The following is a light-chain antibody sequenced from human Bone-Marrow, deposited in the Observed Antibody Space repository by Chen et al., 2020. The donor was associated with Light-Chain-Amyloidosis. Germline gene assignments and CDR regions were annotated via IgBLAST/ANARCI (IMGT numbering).Light chain of an antibody. J-gene: IGKJ4*01. CDR3: HQYYTPPLT. V-gene: IGKV4-1*01. Sequence: DIVMTQSPDSLAVSLGERATINCKSSQSLLYSSNNKNYLAWYQQKPGQPPKLLIYWASTRESGVPDRFSGSGSVTDFTLTISSLQAEDVALYYCHQYYTPPLTFGGGIKVEIK. CDR2: WAS. CDR1: QSLLYSSNNKNY.